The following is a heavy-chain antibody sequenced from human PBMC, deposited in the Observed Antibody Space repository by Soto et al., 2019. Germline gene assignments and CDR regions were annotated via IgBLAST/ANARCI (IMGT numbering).Heavy chain of an antibody. D-gene: IGHD6-19*01. CDR2: INAGNGNT. Sequence: ASVKVSCKASGYTFTSYAMHWVRQAPGQRLEWMGWINAGNGNTKYSQKFQGRVTITSDTSASTAYMELSSLRSEDTAVYYCARGLSSGWSLRGIDFDYWGQGTLVTVSS. CDR3: ARGLSSGWSLRGIDFDY. CDR1: GYTFTSYA. V-gene: IGHV1-3*01. J-gene: IGHJ4*02.